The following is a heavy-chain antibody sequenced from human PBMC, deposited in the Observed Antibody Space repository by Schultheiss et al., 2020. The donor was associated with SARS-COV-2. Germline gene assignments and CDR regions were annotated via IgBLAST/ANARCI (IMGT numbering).Heavy chain of an antibody. D-gene: IGHD6-13*01. J-gene: IGHJ5*02. CDR2: IYYSGNT. CDR3: ARVGSSSRSWFDP. V-gene: IGHV4-61*08. CDR1: GGSISSGDYY. Sequence: SETLSLTCTVSGGSISSGDYYWSWIRQPPGKGLEWIGYIYYSGNTNYNPSLKSRVTMSVDTSKNQFSLKLSSVTAADTAVYYCARVGSSSRSWFDPWGQGTLVTVSS.